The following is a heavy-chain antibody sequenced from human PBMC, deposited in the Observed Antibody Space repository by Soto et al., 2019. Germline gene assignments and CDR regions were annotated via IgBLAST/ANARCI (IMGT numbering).Heavy chain of an antibody. J-gene: IGHJ2*01. Sequence: EVQLLESGGGLVQPGGSLRLACVVSGFPFINDALNWVRQTPGTGLEWVSPISGGGDRKFDADTVKGRFTISRDNSKNTVNLQMISLRADDAAVYYWARKVLGSTSRPDWWYFDLWGRGTLVTVSS. CDR3: ARKVLGSTSRPDWWYFDL. CDR1: GFPFINDA. V-gene: IGHV3-23*01. CDR2: ISGGGDRK. D-gene: IGHD2-2*01.